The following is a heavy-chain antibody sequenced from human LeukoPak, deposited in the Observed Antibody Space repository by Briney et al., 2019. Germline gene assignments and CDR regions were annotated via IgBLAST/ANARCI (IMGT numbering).Heavy chain of an antibody. CDR2: IYYSGST. J-gene: IGHJ4*02. CDR3: AREYPVFDY. V-gene: IGHV4-39*07. CDR1: GGSISSSGYY. D-gene: IGHD2-2*01. Sequence: SETLSLTCTVSGGSISSSGYYWGWIRQPPGKGLEWIGSIYYSGSTYYNPALKSRVTMSVDTSKNQFSLKLSSVTAADTAVYYCAREYPVFDYWGQGTLVTASS.